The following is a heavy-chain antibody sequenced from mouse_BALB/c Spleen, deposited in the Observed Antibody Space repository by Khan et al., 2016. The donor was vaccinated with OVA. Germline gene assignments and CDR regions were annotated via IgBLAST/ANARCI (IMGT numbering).Heavy chain of an antibody. CDR2: ISSGGST. CDR1: GFTFSSYD. CDR3: ARGPYYGSSPCYFDY. J-gene: IGHJ2*01. D-gene: IGHD1-1*01. V-gene: IGHV5-6-5*01. Sequence: EVQLQESGGGLVKPGGSLKLSCAASGFTFSSYDMSWVRQTPEKRLAWVASISSGGSTYYPDSVKGRFTISRDNVRNILSLQMSSLRSEDTAMYDCARGPYYGSSPCYFDYWGQGTTLTVSS.